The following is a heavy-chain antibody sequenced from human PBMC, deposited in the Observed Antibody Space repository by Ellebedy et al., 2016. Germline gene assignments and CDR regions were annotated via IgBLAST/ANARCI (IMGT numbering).Heavy chain of an antibody. D-gene: IGHD3-16*01. V-gene: IGHV1-18*01. CDR2: ITTYNGDT. J-gene: IGHJ6*02. CDR1: GYPFTTYG. Sequence: ASVKVSCKASGYPFTTYGIVWLRQAPGQGPEWMGRITTYNGDTKYAQKFQGRVTMTTDTSTSTAYMELRSLRSDDTAMYYCARDRMRGDPGSYYYYAMDVWGQGTTVTVS. CDR3: ARDRMRGDPGSYYYYAMDV.